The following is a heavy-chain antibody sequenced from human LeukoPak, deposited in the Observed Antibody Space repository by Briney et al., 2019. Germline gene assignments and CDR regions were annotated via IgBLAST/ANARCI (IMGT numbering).Heavy chain of an antibody. CDR2: ISYDGSNK. CDR1: GFTFSSCA. Sequence: GGSLRLSCATSGFTFSSCAMHWVRQAPGKGLEWVAVISYDGSNKYYADSVKGRFTISRDNSKNTLYLQMNSLRAEDTAVYYCARDYGDPEDYYGMDVWGQGTTVTVSS. V-gene: IGHV3-30-3*01. CDR3: ARDYGDPEDYYGMDV. J-gene: IGHJ6*02. D-gene: IGHD4-17*01.